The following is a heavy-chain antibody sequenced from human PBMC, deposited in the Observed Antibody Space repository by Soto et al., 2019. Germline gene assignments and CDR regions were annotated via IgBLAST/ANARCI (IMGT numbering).Heavy chain of an antibody. CDR3: ARARMVRGVIYYYGMDV. CDR2: IYHSGST. CDR1: GGSISSGGNY. Sequence: QVQLQESGPGLGKSSQTLSLTCTVSGGSISSGGNYWSWIRQHPGKGLEWIGYIYHSGSTYYNPSLKSRVTISVDTSKNQFSLKLNSVTAADTAVYYCARARMVRGVIYYYGMDVWGQGTTVTVSS. V-gene: IGHV4-31*03. D-gene: IGHD3-10*01. J-gene: IGHJ6*02.